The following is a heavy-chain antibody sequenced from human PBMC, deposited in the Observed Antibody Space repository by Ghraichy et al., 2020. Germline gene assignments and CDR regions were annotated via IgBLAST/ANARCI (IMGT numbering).Heavy chain of an antibody. CDR1: GYTFTGYY. CDR3: ARDTLYYDSSGYYPNLDY. CDR2: INPNSGGT. J-gene: IGHJ4*02. D-gene: IGHD3-22*01. Sequence: ASVKVSCKASGYTFTGYYMHWVRQAPGQGLEWMGWINPNSGGTNYAQKFQGRVTMTRDTSISTAYMELSRLRSDDTAVYYCARDTLYYDSSGYYPNLDYWGQGTLVTVSS. V-gene: IGHV1-2*02.